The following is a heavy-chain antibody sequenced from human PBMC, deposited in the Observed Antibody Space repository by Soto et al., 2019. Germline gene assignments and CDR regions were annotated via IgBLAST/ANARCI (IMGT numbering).Heavy chain of an antibody. CDR2: INWNGGST. Sequence: GGSLRLSCAASGCTFVDYGMSWVRQAPGKGLEWVSGINWNGGSTGYADSVKGRFTISRDNAKNSLYLQMNSLRAEDTALYYCARGSPGGRYDSSGYYYPLDYWGQGTLVTVSS. J-gene: IGHJ4*02. CDR3: ARGSPGGRYDSSGYYYPLDY. V-gene: IGHV3-20*04. D-gene: IGHD3-22*01. CDR1: GCTFVDYG.